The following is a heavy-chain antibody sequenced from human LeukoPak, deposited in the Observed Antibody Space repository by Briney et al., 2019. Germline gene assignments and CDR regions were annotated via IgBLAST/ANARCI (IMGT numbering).Heavy chain of an antibody. J-gene: IGHJ3*02. CDR2: IHHSGNT. V-gene: IGHV4-4*02. Sequence: SGTLSLTCAVSGGAISSTDWCSWVRQTPGKGLERIGDIHHSGNTNYNPSLKSRVTIAVDKSKNQFSLKLRSVTAADTAVYFCARSPDYYGTSGPGYAFDIWGQGTVVTVSS. D-gene: IGHD3-22*01. CDR3: ARSPDYYGTSGPGYAFDI. CDR1: GGAISSTDW.